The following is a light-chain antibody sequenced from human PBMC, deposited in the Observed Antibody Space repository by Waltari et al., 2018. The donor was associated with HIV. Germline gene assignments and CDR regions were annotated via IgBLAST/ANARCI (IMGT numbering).Light chain of an antibody. J-gene: IGKJ5*01. CDR3: QQYGSSPIT. V-gene: IGKV3-20*01. CDR2: GAF. CDR1: QSVSTNY. Sequence: EIVLTQSPGPLSLSPGERATLSCRASQSVSTNYLAWYQQKPGQAARPLISGAFSRATDIPDRFSGTGSGTDFTLTINRLEPEDFAVYYCQQYGSSPITFGQGTRLEIK.